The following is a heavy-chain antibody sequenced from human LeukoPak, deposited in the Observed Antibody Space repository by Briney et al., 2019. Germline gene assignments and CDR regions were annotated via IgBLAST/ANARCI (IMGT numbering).Heavy chain of an antibody. CDR2: SNSGGSST. V-gene: IGHV3-74*01. Sequence: PGGSLRLSCAASGFTFRSHWMHWVRQAPGKGLVWVSRSNSGGSSTNYADSVKGRFTISRDNSKNTLYLQMNSLRAEDTAVYYCAKDLRPDGINDFDHWGQGTLVTVSS. CDR3: AKDLRPDGINDFDH. J-gene: IGHJ4*02. D-gene: IGHD1-1*01. CDR1: GFTFRSHW.